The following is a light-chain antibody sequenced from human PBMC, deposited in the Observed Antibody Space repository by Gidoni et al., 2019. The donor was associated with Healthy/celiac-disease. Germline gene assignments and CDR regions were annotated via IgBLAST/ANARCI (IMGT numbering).Light chain of an antibody. V-gene: IGKV1-39*01. Sequence: DIQTTQSPSSLSASVGDRVTITCRASQSISSYLNWYQQKPGKAPKLLIYAASSLQSGVPSKFSGSRCSGDFTLTISSMQPEDFATDYYRQSYSTPYTFGQGTKLEIK. J-gene: IGKJ2*01. CDR3: RQSYSTPYT. CDR1: QSISSY. CDR2: AAS.